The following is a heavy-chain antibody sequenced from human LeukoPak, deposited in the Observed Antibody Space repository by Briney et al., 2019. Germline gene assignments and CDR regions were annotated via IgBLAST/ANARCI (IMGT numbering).Heavy chain of an antibody. V-gene: IGHV3-7*05. J-gene: IGHJ4*02. CDR1: GFTFSSYW. Sequence: GGSLRLSCAASGFTFSSYWMSCVRQAPGKGLEWVANIKQDGSEKYYVDSVKGRFTISRDNAKNSLYLQMNSLRAEDTAVYYCARDRVTMVRGVNYYFDYWGRGTLVTVSS. CDR2: IKQDGSEK. D-gene: IGHD3-10*01. CDR3: ARDRVTMVRGVNYYFDY.